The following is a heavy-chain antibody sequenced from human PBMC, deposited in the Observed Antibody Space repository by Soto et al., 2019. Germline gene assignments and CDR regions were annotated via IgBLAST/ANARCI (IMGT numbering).Heavy chain of an antibody. V-gene: IGHV3-23*01. J-gene: IGHJ4*02. CDR1: GFTFSSYA. Sequence: GGSLRLSCAASGFTFSSYAMSWVRQAPGKGLEWVSAISGSGGSTYYADSVKGRFTISRDNSKNTLYLQMNSLRAEDTAVYYCAKSGLRGELSRRYFDYWGQGTLVTVSS. CDR2: ISGSGGST. D-gene: IGHD3-10*01. CDR3: AKSGLRGELSRRYFDY.